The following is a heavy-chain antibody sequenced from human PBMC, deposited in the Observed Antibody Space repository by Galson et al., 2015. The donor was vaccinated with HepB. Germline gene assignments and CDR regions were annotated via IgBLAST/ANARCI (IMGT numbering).Heavy chain of an antibody. V-gene: IGHV3-21*01. CDR3: ARVGLFRLGELLYAGNAFDI. CDR2: IDAPSISI. Sequence: SLRLSCAASDFDFTTYSLSWVRQAPGKGLEWVSSIDAPSISINYLDSVRGRFTTSRDNARKSLFLQMNSLRAEDTAVYYCARVGLFRLGELLYAGNAFDIWGQGTTVIVSS. D-gene: IGHD3-10*01. J-gene: IGHJ3*02. CDR1: DFDFTTYS.